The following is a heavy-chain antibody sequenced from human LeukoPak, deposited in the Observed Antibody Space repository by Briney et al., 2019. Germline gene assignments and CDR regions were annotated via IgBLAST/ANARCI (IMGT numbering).Heavy chain of an antibody. D-gene: IGHD4-17*01. V-gene: IGHV4-30-2*01. CDR3: ARGRGDYGDYDGRFDY. CDR1: GGSISSGGYY. CDR2: IYHSGST. J-gene: IGHJ4*02. Sequence: SETLSLTCAVSGGSISSGGYYWSWIRQPPGKGLEWIGYIYHSGSTYYNPSLKSRVTISVDRSKNQFSLKLSSVTAADTAVYYCARGRGDYGDYDGRFDYWGQGTLVTVSS.